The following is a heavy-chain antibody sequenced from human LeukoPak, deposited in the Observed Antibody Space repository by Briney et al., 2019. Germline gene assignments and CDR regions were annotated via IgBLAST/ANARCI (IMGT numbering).Heavy chain of an antibody. V-gene: IGHV3-7*01. Sequence: QPGPCLRPSCAPAASTSSSDWTSSVRQAPGKGREWVANIKQVVREKYYVDTVKARFTISRDNAKNSLYLQMNSLRAEDTAVYYCARLRVVVDAYYYYYYYMDVWGKGTTVTVSS. CDR3: ARLRVVVDAYYYYYYYMDV. CDR2: IKQVVREK. D-gene: IGHD2-15*01. J-gene: IGHJ6*03. CDR1: ASTSSSDW.